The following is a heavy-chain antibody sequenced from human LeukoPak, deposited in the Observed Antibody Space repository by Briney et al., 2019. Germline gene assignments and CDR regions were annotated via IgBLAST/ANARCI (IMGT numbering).Heavy chain of an antibody. CDR1: GDSISSYY. J-gene: IGHJ5*02. CDR2: IFDNRNT. V-gene: IGHV4-59*01. D-gene: IGHD3-10*01. CDR3: ARDYYGSGKGWFDP. Sequence: PSETLSLTYTVSGDSISSYYWSWIRQPPGEGLEWIGYIFDNRNTKYNPSLKSRVSLSLDTSKNEFSLNLSSVTAADTAVYYCARDYYGSGKGWFDPWGQGTLVTVSS.